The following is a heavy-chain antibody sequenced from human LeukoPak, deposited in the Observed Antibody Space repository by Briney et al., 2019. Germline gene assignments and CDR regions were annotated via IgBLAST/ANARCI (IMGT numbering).Heavy chain of an antibody. Sequence: GGPRLSCAASGFTFYDYTMHWVRQAPGKGLEWVSLISWDGGSTYYADSVKGRFTISRDNSKNSLYLQMNSLRTEDTALYYCAKGYVSGGLYYYGIDVWGQGTTVTVSS. V-gene: IGHV3-43*01. CDR1: GFTFYDYT. J-gene: IGHJ6*02. D-gene: IGHD3-16*01. CDR3: AKGYVSGGLYYYGIDV. CDR2: ISWDGGST.